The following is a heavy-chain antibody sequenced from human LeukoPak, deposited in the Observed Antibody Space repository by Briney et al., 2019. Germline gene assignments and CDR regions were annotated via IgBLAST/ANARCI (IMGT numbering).Heavy chain of an antibody. D-gene: IGHD3-16*01. Sequence: PGGSLRLSCAASGFTFSTNAMSWVRQAPGKGLEWVSAISDTKTYYADSVKGRFTISRDNSKNTLYLQMNSLRAEDTAVYYCAKSPGNYEWGEFDYWGQGTLVTVSS. J-gene: IGHJ4*02. CDR2: ISDTKT. CDR3: AKSPGNYEWGEFDY. V-gene: IGHV3-23*01. CDR1: GFTFSTNA.